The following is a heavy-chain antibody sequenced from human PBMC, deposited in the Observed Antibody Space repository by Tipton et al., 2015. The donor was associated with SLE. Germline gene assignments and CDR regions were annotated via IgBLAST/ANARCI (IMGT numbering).Heavy chain of an antibody. CDR2: ISVSGGST. V-gene: IGHV3-23*01. Sequence: GSLRLSCAASGFTFSSYVMSWVRQAPGKGLEWVSAISVSGGSTYSADSVKGRFTISRDNAKNTLYLQMNSLRAEDTAVYYCAKDSYSGDGSFDYWGQGTLVTVSS. CDR3: AKDSYSGDGSFDY. CDR1: GFTFSSYV. D-gene: IGHD5-12*01. J-gene: IGHJ4*02.